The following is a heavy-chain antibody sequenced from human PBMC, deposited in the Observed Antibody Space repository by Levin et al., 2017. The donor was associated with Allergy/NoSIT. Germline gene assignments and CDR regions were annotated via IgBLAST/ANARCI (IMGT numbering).Heavy chain of an antibody. CDR3: AREKNTRYYYYYMDV. CDR1: GGSISSSNW. V-gene: IGHV4-4*02. CDR2: IYHSGST. J-gene: IGHJ6*03. Sequence: SETLSLTCAVSGGSISSSNWWSWVRQPPGKGLEWIGEIYHSGSTNYNPSLKSRVTISVDKSKNQFSLKLSSVTAADTAVYYCAREKNTRYYYYYMDVWGKGTTVTVSS.